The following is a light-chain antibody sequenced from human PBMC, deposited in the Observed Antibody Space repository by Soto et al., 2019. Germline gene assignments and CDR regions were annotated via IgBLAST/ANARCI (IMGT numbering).Light chain of an antibody. CDR3: QQYNNWPRT. J-gene: IGKJ1*01. CDR2: GAS. Sequence: EIVMTQSPAILSVSPGERATLSCRASQSVSSNLAWYQQKPGQAPSLLIYGASTRATGIPARFSGSGSGTDFTLTISSLQSEDFAVYYCQQYNNWPRTFGQGTRWIS. CDR1: QSVSSN. V-gene: IGKV3-15*01.